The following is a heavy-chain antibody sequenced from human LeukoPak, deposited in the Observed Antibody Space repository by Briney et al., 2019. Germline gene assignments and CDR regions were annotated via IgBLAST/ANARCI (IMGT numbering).Heavy chain of an antibody. V-gene: IGHV4-34*01. Sequence: PSETLSLTRAGYGGSFSGYYWSWIRQPPGKGLEWIGEINHSGSTNYNPSLKSRVTISVDTSKNQFSLKLSSVTAADTAVYYCARTLTTARAPDVFDIWGQGTMVTVSS. CDR1: GGSFSGYY. CDR3: ARTLTTARAPDVFDI. D-gene: IGHD3-22*01. CDR2: INHSGST. J-gene: IGHJ3*02.